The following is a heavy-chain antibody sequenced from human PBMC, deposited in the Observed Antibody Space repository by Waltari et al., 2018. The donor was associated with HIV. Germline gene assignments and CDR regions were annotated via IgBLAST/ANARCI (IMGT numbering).Heavy chain of an antibody. D-gene: IGHD3-22*01. CDR1: GYTFTSYG. J-gene: IGHJ4*02. CDR3: ARGWHYYDTSGYYSYFDY. Sequence: QVQLVQSGAEVKKPGASVKVSCKASGYTFTSYGIGWGRQAPGQGLEWSGWISAHTGNTKYEQKFQGGVTLTTDTSTSTAYMELRSLRSDDTAVYYCARGWHYYDTSGYYSYFDYWGQGTLVTVSS. CDR2: ISAHTGNT. V-gene: IGHV1-18*01.